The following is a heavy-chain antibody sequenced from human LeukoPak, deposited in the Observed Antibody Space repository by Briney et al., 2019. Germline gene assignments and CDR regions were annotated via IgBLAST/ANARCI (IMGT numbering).Heavy chain of an antibody. CDR1: GFPFENYG. CDR2: LRFGGDDT. D-gene: IGHD6-19*01. CDR3: ARVELSSGWYAVDY. Sequence: PGGSLRLSCAASGFPFENYGMSWVRQVPGKGLEWVSTLRFGGDDTLYAASVKGRFTISRDNSKNSLYLQMNSLRAEDTAVYYCARVELSSGWYAVDYWGQGTLVTVSS. V-gene: IGHV3-23*01. J-gene: IGHJ4*02.